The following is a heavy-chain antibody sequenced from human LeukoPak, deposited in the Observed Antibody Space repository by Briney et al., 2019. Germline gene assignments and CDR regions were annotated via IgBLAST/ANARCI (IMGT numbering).Heavy chain of an antibody. V-gene: IGHV4-34*01. D-gene: IGHD3-16*02. CDR1: GGSFSGYY. J-gene: IGHJ4*02. Sequence: SETLSLTCAVYGGSFSGYYWSWIRQPPGKGLEWIGEINHSGSTNYNPSLKSRVTISVDTSKNQFSLKLSSVTAADTAVYSCARRAFGGVIVRRYFDYWGQGTLVTVSS. CDR2: INHSGST. CDR3: ARRAFGGVIVRRYFDY.